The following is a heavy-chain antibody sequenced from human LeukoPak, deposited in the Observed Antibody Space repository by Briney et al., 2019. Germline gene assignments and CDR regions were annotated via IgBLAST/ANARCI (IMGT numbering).Heavy chain of an antibody. J-gene: IGHJ4*02. CDR2: IIPILGIA. CDR1: GGTFSSYT. CDR3: ASGDFWSGPFDY. D-gene: IGHD3-3*01. Sequence: SVKVSCKASGGTFSSYTISWVRQAPGQGLEWMGRIIPILGIANYAQKFQGRVAITTDESTSTAYMELSSLRSEDTAVYYCASGDFWSGPFDYWGQGTLVTVSS. V-gene: IGHV1-69*02.